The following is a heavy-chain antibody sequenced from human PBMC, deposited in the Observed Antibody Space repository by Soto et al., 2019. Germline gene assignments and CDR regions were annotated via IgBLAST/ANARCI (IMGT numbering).Heavy chain of an antibody. D-gene: IGHD3-22*01. Sequence: QVQLQESGPGLVKPSETLSLTCAVSGDSISSYYCMWIRQPPGKGLESIGYLYYGRSANYKPSLKSRVTLSVDTSTNQCSLTLSSMTAADTAVYFCALRSMAVVPEYWGQGTLVTVSS. CDR1: GDSISSYY. CDR2: LYYGRSA. CDR3: ALRSMAVVPEY. V-gene: IGHV4-59*01. J-gene: IGHJ4*02.